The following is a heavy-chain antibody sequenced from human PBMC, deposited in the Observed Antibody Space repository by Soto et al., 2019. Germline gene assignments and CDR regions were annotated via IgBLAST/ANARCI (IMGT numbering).Heavy chain of an antibody. CDR3: VRIRYQLPSSVLWLDP. CDR1: GGFLSESY. V-gene: IGHV4-34*01. CDR2: INHVGGT. Sequence: SETLSLTCAVYGGFLSESYWTWIRQPPGKGLERIGEINHVGGTNYNPSLKSRVTMSVDTSQNQFSLRLISVTAADTAMYFCVRIRYQLPSSVLWLDPWGQGTPVTVSS. D-gene: IGHD3-16*01. J-gene: IGHJ5*02.